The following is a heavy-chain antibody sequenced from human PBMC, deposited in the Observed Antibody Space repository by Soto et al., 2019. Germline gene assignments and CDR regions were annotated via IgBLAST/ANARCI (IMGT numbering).Heavy chain of an antibody. Sequence: QVQLVQSGAEVKKPGSSVLVSCKASRATRNHYANTWVRQAPGQGLEWMGEIIPMFNTTKYARKFQGRLTITADKSTDTAYMEVSGLRSEDTAIYYCARTGRAGYNLLLDYWGQGTLVIVSS. D-gene: IGHD5-12*01. CDR1: RATRNHYA. V-gene: IGHV1-69*06. CDR3: ARTGRAGYNLLLDY. CDR2: IIPMFNTT. J-gene: IGHJ4*02.